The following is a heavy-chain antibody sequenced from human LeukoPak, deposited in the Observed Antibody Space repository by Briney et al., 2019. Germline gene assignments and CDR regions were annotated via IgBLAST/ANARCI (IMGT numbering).Heavy chain of an antibody. V-gene: IGHV4-59*01. Sequence: SETLSLTCTVSGGSISSYYWSWIRQPPGKGLEWIGYIYYSGSTNYNPSLKSRVTIPVDTSKNQFSLKLSSVTAADTAVYYCARHGDYDSSGYYYYYGMDVWGQGTTVTVSS. J-gene: IGHJ6*02. D-gene: IGHD3-22*01. CDR2: IYYSGST. CDR1: GGSISSYY. CDR3: ARHGDYDSSGYYYYYGMDV.